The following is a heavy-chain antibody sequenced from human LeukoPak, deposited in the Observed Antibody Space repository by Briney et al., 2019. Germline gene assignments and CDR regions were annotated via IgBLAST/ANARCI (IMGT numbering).Heavy chain of an antibody. CDR2: INHSGST. CDR1: GGSFSGYY. J-gene: IGHJ6*02. CDR3: ARGHSSSFLRRNYYYYGMDV. V-gene: IGHV4-34*01. Sequence: SETLSLTCAVYGGSFSGYYWSWIRQPPGKGLEWIGEINHSGSTNYNPSLKSRVTISVDTSKNQFSLKLSSVTAADTAVYYCARGHSSSFLRRNYYYYGMDVWGQGTTVTVSS. D-gene: IGHD6-6*01.